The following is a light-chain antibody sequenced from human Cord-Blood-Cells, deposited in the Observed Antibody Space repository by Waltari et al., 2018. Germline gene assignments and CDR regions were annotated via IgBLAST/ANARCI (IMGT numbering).Light chain of an antibody. CDR2: WAS. J-gene: IGKJ1*01. V-gene: IGKV4-1*01. Sequence: EIVMTQSPDSLAVFLGERDTINCKSSQSVLYSSNNKNYLAWYQQKPGQPPKLLIYWASTRESGVPDRFSGSGSGTDFTLTISSLQAEDVAVYYCQQYYSTPPTFGQGTKVEIK. CDR3: QQYYSTPPT. CDR1: QSVLYSSNNKNY.